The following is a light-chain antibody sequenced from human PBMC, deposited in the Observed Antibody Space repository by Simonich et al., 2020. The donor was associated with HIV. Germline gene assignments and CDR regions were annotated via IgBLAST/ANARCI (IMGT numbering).Light chain of an antibody. CDR3: CSYAGTYTFVV. CDR1: SSDVGNYNL. V-gene: IGLV2-23*01. J-gene: IGLJ2*01. Sequence: QSALTQPASVSGSPGQSITISCTGTSSDVGNYNLVSWYQLHPGKDPKLIIYDTSKRPSGVPDRCSGSRAGNTASLTISGLQAEDEADYYCCSYAGTYTFVVFGGGTKLTVL. CDR2: DTS.